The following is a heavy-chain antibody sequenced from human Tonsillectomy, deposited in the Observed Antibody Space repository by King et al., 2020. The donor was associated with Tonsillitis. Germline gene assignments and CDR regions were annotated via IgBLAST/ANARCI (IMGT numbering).Heavy chain of an antibody. V-gene: IGHV4-31*03. CDR2: IYDSENT. CDR3: GGYEGGVFDS. J-gene: IGHJ5*01. CDR1: GGSISGGAYY. D-gene: IGHD2-15*01. Sequence: VQLQESGPGLVKPSQTLSLTCTVSGGSISGGAYYWSWIRQHPGKGLEWLGYIYDSENTFYNPSLKSRLTISLDTSKNQFSLKLSSVTAAATALYYCGGYEGGVFDSWGQGTLVTVSS.